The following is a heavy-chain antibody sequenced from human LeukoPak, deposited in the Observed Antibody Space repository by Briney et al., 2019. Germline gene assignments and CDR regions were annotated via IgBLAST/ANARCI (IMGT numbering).Heavy chain of an antibody. Sequence: PSETLSLTCAVSGDSFSSHYWTWIRQPPGKGLEWIGEINHSGSTNYNPSLKSRVTISVDTSKNQFSLKLSSVTAADTAVYYCARAGPTVITGTLDYWGQGTLVTVSS. V-gene: IGHV4-34*01. CDR3: ARAGPTVITGTLDY. D-gene: IGHD1-20*01. J-gene: IGHJ4*02. CDR1: GDSFSSHY. CDR2: INHSGST.